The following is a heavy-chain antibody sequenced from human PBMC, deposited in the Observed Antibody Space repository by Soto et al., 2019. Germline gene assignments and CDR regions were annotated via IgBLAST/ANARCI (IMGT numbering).Heavy chain of an antibody. Sequence: QVQLVESGGGVVQPGRSLRLSCAASGFTFSSYGMHWVRQAPGKGLEWVAVISYDGSNKYYADSVKGRFTISRDNSKNTXXLQMNSLRAEDTAVYYCAKAVDYDSSGYYYPSFAYWGQGTLVTVSS. V-gene: IGHV3-30*18. D-gene: IGHD3-22*01. CDR3: AKAVDYDSSGYYYPSFAY. CDR2: ISYDGSNK. J-gene: IGHJ4*02. CDR1: GFTFSSYG.